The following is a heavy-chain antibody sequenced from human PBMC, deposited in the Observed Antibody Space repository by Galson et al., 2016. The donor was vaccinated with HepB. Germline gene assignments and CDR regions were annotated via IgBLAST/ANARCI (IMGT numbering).Heavy chain of an antibody. D-gene: IGHD5/OR15-5a*01. CDR2: ISGYSGKT. V-gene: IGHV1-18*01. J-gene: IGHJ4*02. CDR3: ARVRLVSAGLNDY. CDR1: GYIFTSFG. Sequence: SVKVSCKASGYIFTSFGISWVRQAPGQGLEWMGWISGYSGKTEYAQNLQGSVTVTTDTSATSAYLEVRSLSTDDTAVYYCARVRLVSAGLNDYWGQGTLVTVSS.